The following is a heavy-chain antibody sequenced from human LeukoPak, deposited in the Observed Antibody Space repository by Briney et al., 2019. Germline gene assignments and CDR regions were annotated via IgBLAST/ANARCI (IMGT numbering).Heavy chain of an antibody. CDR2: MNPNSGNA. D-gene: IGHD1-26*01. Sequence: ASVKVSCKASGYTFTSYDINWVRQATGQGLEWMGWMNPNSGNAGYAQKFQDRVTMTRNTSISTAYMELSSLRSEDTAVYYCARGLGGLGAIETGAFDIWGQGTLVTVSS. CDR3: ARGLGGLGAIETGAFDI. V-gene: IGHV1-8*01. CDR1: GYTFTSYD. J-gene: IGHJ3*02.